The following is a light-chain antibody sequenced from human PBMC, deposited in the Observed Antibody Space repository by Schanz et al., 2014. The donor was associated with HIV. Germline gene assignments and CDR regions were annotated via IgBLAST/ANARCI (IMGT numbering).Light chain of an antibody. CDR2: GAF. CDR3: QQYNNWPWT. J-gene: IGKJ1*01. V-gene: IGKV3-15*01. CDR1: QSISSN. Sequence: EKVMTQSPDTLSVSPGERVTLSCRASQSISSNLAWYQQKPGQAPRLIMYGAFTRATGIPARFSGSGSGTEFTLTISSLQSEDFAVYYCQQYNNWPWTFGQGTRVEI.